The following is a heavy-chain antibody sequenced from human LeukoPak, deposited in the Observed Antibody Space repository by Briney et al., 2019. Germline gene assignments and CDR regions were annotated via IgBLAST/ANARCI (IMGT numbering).Heavy chain of an antibody. D-gene: IGHD4-17*01. J-gene: IGHJ4*02. V-gene: IGHV4-34*01. CDR2: INHSGST. Sequence: SETLSLTCAVYGGSFSGYYWSWIRQPPGKGLEWIGEINHSGSTNYNPSLKSRVTISVDMSKNQFSLKLSSVTAADTAVYYCAREGGWGTVTPGLVDYWGQGTLVTVSS. CDR1: GGSFSGYY. CDR3: AREGGWGTVTPGLVDY.